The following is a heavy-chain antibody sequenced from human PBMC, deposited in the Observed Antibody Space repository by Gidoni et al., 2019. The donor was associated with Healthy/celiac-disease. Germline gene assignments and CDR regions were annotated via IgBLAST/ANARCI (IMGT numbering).Heavy chain of an antibody. CDR2: IIPIFGTA. V-gene: IGHV1-69*06. J-gene: IGHJ6*03. CDR1: GGTFSSYA. CDR3: ARGDSGYGLEASPDRGYKGYYYYMDV. Sequence: KKPGSSVKVSCKASGGTFSSYAISWVRQAPGQGLEWMGGIIPIFGTANYAQKFQGRVTITADKSTSTAYMELSSLRSEDTAVYYCARGDSGYGLEASPDRGYKGYYYYMDVWGKGTTVTVSS. D-gene: IGHD5-12*01.